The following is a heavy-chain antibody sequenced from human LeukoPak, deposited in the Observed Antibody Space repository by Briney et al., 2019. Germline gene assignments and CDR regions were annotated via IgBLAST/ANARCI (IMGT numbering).Heavy chain of an antibody. V-gene: IGHV1-46*01. CDR1: GYTFTSYY. CDR2: INPSCGST. CDR3: ARARTTDNWFDP. D-gene: IGHD2-2*01. J-gene: IGHJ5*02. Sequence: ASVKVSCKASGYTFTSYYMHWVRQAPGPGLEWMGIINPSCGSTSYAQQSHGRVTMTRDISTSTVYMVLISLRSEDTAEYYCARARTTDNWFDPWGQGTLVTVSS.